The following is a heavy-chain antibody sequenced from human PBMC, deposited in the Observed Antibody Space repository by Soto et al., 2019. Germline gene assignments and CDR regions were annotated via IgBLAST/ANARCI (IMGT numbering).Heavy chain of an antibody. D-gene: IGHD5-12*01. CDR2: ISSSSSYI. CDR1: GFTFSSYS. J-gene: IGHJ4*02. Sequence: XGSLRLSCAASGFTFSSYSMNWVRQAPGKGLDWVSSISSSSSYIYYADSVKGRFTISRDNAKNSLYLQMNSLRAEDTAVYYCARDYYSGYDWVAFDYWGQGTLVTVSS. CDR3: ARDYYSGYDWVAFDY. V-gene: IGHV3-21*01.